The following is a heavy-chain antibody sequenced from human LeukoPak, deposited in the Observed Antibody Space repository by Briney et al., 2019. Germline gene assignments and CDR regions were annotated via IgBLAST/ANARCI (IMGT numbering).Heavy chain of an antibody. V-gene: IGHV1-69*06. CDR1: GYTFTSYG. CDR3: TMIVVDTGIFDY. J-gene: IGHJ4*02. D-gene: IGHD3-22*01. CDR2: IIPIFGTA. Sequence: ASVKVSCKASGYTFTSYGISWVRQAPGQGLEWMGGIIPIFGTANYAQKFQGRVTITADKSTSTAYMELSSLRSEDTAVYYCTMIVVDTGIFDYWGQGTLVTVSS.